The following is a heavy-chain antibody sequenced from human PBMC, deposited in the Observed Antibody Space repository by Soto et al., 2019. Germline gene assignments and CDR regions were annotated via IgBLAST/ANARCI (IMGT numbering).Heavy chain of an antibody. CDR1: VGTFSSYA. V-gene: IGHV1-69*13. CDR2: IIPIFGTA. Sequence: GASVKVSCKASVGTFSSYAISWVRQAPGQGLEWMGGIIPIFGTANYAQKFQGRVTITADESTSTAYMELSSLRSEDTAVYYCARIRQWLVPLFDYWGQGTLVTVSS. D-gene: IGHD6-19*01. J-gene: IGHJ4*02. CDR3: ARIRQWLVPLFDY.